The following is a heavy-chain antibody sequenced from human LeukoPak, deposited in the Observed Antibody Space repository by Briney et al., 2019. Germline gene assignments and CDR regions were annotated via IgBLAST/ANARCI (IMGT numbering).Heavy chain of an antibody. CDR3: ARGGDFWSGYYVSGFGY. V-gene: IGHV3-30-3*01. D-gene: IGHD3-3*01. CDR2: ISYDGSNK. CDR1: GFTLSSYA. J-gene: IGHJ4*02. Sequence: GGSLRLSCAASGFTLSSYAMSWVRQAPGKGLEWVAVISYDGSNKYYADSVKGRFTISRDNSKNTLYLQMNSLRAEDTAVYYCARGGDFWSGYYVSGFGYWGQGTLVTVSS.